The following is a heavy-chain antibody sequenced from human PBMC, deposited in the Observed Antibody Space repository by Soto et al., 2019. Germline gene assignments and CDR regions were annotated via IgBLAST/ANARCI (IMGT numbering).Heavy chain of an antibody. D-gene: IGHD6-13*01. J-gene: IGHJ6*02. Sequence: GGSLRLSCAASGFTFSSYDMHWVRQATGKGLEWVSAIGTAGDTYYPGSVKGRFTISRENAKNSLVFQMNSLRAEETAVYYWARVSRVSSWYLEGYYYYGMDVWGQGTTVTVSS. V-gene: IGHV3-13*01. CDR3: ARVSRVSSWYLEGYYYYGMDV. CDR2: IGTAGDT. CDR1: GFTFSSYD.